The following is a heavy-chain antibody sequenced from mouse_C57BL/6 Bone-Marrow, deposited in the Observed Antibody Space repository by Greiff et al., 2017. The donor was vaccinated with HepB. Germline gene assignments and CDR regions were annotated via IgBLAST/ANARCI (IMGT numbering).Heavy chain of an antibody. D-gene: IGHD3-2*02. CDR2: SRNKANDYTT. CDR3: ARDAEDRDSSGYDYAMDY. CDR1: GFTFSDFY. Sequence: EVKVVESGGGLVQSGRSLRLSCATSGFTFSDFYMEWVRQAPGKGLEWIAASRNKANDYTTEYSASVKGRFIVSRDTSQSILYLQMNALRAEDTAIYYCARDAEDRDSSGYDYAMDYWGQGTSVTVSS. V-gene: IGHV7-1*01. J-gene: IGHJ4*01.